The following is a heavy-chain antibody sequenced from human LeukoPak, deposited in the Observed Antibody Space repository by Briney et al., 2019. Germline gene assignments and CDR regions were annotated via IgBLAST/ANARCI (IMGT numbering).Heavy chain of an antibody. CDR2: INPSGGST. CDR1: GYTFSSYH. J-gene: IGHJ4*02. Sequence: ASVTVSCKASGYTFSSYHSHWVRQAPGQGLEWMGIINPSGGSTSYAQKFQGRVTMTRDTSTSTVYMELSSLRSEDTAVYYCARVGSSTWYESDYWGQGTLVTVSS. V-gene: IGHV1-46*01. D-gene: IGHD6-13*01. CDR3: ARVGSSTWYESDY.